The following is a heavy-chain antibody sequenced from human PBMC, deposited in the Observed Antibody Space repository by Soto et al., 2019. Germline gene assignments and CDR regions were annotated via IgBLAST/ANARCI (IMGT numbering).Heavy chain of an antibody. CDR2: IIPISGRA. CDR3: ARGWNDFPH. V-gene: IGHV1-69*13. J-gene: IGHJ4*02. Sequence: SVKVCCKASGGAFSDYVIRLVRQAPGQGLECMGGIIPISGRANYAQKLQGRLTITADESTSTVYLELSSLRSDDTAVYYCARGWNDFPHWGQGTLVTVSS. CDR1: GGAFSDYV. D-gene: IGHD1-1*01.